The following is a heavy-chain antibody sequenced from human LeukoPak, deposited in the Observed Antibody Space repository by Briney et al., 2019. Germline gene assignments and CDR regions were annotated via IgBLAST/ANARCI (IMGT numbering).Heavy chain of an antibody. V-gene: IGHV4-4*07. CDR3: ARGRYCNADICSGGDAFDI. J-gene: IGHJ3*02. Sequence: SETLSLTCTVSGGSIYNYWSWIRQPAGKGLEWIGRIYTRGSTNYNPSLKSRVTMSVDTSKNQFSLKLSSVTAADTAVYYCARGRYCNADICSGGDAFDIWGQGTMVSVSS. CDR2: IYTRGST. D-gene: IGHD2/OR15-2a*01. CDR1: GGSIYNY.